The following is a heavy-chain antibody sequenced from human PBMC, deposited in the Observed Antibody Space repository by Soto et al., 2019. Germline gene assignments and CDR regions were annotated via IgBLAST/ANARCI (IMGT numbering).Heavy chain of an antibody. Sequence: EVQLVESGGGLVQPGGSLRLSCAASGFTVSSNYMSWVRQAPGKGLEWVSVIYSGGSTYYADSVKGRFTISRDNSKNTLYLQMNSLRAEETAVYYCAREYSSGYYYFYAMDVWGQGTTVTVSS. J-gene: IGHJ6*02. V-gene: IGHV3-66*01. CDR2: IYSGGST. CDR3: AREYSSGYYYFYAMDV. CDR1: GFTVSSNY. D-gene: IGHD5-18*01.